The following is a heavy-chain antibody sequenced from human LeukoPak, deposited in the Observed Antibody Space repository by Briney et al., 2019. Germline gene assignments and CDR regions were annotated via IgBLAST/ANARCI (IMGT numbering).Heavy chain of an antibody. V-gene: IGHV3-30*03. Sequence: PGGSLRLSCAVSGVTFRGYGMHWVRQAPGKGLEWVALISSDGNDKLYGDSVRGRFTISRDDSKSTLYLQMNSLRAEDTAVYCCTTKVTRGNSGDDYDDWGQGTLVTVSS. CDR2: ISSDGNDK. D-gene: IGHD5-12*01. J-gene: IGHJ4*02. CDR1: GVTFRGYG. CDR3: TTKVTRGNSGDDYDD.